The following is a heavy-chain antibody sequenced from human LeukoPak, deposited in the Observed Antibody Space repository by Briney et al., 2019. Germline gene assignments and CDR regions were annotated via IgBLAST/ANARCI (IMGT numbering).Heavy chain of an antibody. CDR3: ARLWDYYGSGSIDY. D-gene: IGHD3-10*01. CDR1: GGSISSGDYY. Sequence: SETLSLTCTVSGGSISSGDYYWSWIRQPPGKGLEWIGYIYYSGSTSYNPSLKSRVTISVDTSKNQFSLKLNSVTAADTAVYYCARLWDYYGSGSIDYWGQGTLVTVSS. V-gene: IGHV4-30-4*01. J-gene: IGHJ4*02. CDR2: IYYSGST.